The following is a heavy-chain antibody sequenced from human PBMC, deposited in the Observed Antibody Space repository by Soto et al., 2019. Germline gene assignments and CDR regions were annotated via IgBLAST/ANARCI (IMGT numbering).Heavy chain of an antibody. CDR3: AKDQGLDGIVVVVAAQAWDY. CDR2: ISGSGGST. Sequence: EGQLLESGGGLVQPGGSLRLSCAASGFTFSSYAMSWVRQAPGKGLEWVSAISGSGGSTYYADSVKGRFTISRDNSKNTLYLQMNSLRAEDTAVYYCAKDQGLDGIVVVVAAQAWDYWGQGTLVTVSS. CDR1: GFTFSSYA. D-gene: IGHD2-15*01. J-gene: IGHJ4*02. V-gene: IGHV3-23*01.